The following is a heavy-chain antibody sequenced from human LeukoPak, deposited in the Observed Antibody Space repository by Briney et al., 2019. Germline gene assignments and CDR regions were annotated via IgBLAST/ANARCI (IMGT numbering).Heavy chain of an antibody. D-gene: IGHD5-12*01. CDR2: IYHCWST. CDR3: ARYIVATIEGYYFGY. J-gene: IGHJ4*02. Sequence: PPQTLSLTCVFSGGSIRNGGYSWSWIRQPTGKALEWIGYIYHCWSTYYNPSLKSRVTISVDRSKNQFSLKLSSVTAADTAVYYCARYIVATIEGYYFGYWGQRTLVSVAS. V-gene: IGHV4-30-2*01. CDR1: GGSIRNGGYS.